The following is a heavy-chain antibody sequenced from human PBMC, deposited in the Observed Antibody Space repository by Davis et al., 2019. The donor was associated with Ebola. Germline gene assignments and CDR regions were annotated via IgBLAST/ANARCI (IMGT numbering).Heavy chain of an antibody. V-gene: IGHV1-69*13. CDR1: GGTFSSYA. Sequence: SVKVSCKASGGTFSSYAISWVRQAPGQGLEWMGGIIPIFGTANYAQKFQGRVTITADESTSTAYMELSSLRSEDTAVYYCARDRGTPPPHYYYYYMDVWGKGTTVTVSS. J-gene: IGHJ6*03. CDR3: ARDRGTPPPHYYYYYMDV. D-gene: IGHD1-1*01. CDR2: IIPIFGTA.